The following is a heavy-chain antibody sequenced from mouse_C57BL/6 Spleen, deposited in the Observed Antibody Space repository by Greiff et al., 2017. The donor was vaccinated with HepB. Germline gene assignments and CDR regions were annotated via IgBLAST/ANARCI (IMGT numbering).Heavy chain of an antibody. CDR3: ARKSNYTWFAY. J-gene: IGHJ3*01. V-gene: IGHV1-52*01. D-gene: IGHD2-5*01. CDR2: IDPSDSET. Sequence: VQLQQPGAELVRPGSSVKLSCKASGYTFTSYWMHWVKQRPIQGLEWIGNIDPSDSETDYNQKFKDKSTLTVDKSSSTAYMKLSSRTSEDSAVYDCARKSNYTWFAYWGQGTLVTVSA. CDR1: GYTFTSYW.